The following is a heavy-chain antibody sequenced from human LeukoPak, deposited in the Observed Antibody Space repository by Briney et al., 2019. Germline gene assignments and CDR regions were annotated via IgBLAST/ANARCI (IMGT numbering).Heavy chain of an antibody. V-gene: IGHV7-4-1*02. CDR1: GDTFSRYA. J-gene: IGHJ4*02. CDR3: ASPQYSSSWYYPTFDY. CDR2: INTNTGNP. D-gene: IGHD6-13*01. Sequence: ASVKVSCKASGDTFSRYAISWVRQAPGQGLEWMGWINTNTGNPTYAQGFTGRFVFSLDTSVSTAYLQISSLKAEDTAVYYCASPQYSSSWYYPTFDYWGQGTLVTVSS.